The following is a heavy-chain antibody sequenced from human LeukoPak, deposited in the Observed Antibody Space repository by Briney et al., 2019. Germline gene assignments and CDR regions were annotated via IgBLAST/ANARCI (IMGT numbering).Heavy chain of an antibody. D-gene: IGHD2-2*01. V-gene: IGHV1-69*05. J-gene: IGHJ4*02. CDR2: IIPIFGTA. Sequence: GASVKVSCKASGGTFSSYAISWVRQAPGQGLEWMGGIIPIFGTANYAQKFQGRVTITTDESTSTAYMELSSLRSEDTAVYYCATRRVPAAPPLQGFDYWGQGTLVTVSS. CDR1: GGTFSSYA. CDR3: ATRRVPAAPPLQGFDY.